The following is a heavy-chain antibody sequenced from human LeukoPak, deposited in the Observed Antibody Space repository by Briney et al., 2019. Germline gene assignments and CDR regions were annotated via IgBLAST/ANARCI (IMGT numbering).Heavy chain of an antibody. CDR1: GFSLTSDRAG. CDR2: IYGNGDE. D-gene: IGHD5-18*01. Sequence: KESGPTLVKPTQTLTLTCTFSGFSLTSDRAGVGWIRQPPGKALGWLALIYGNGDERYSPSLRSRLTITKDTSKNQVVLTMTNMDPVDTATYFCAHRHLIGYTYDFWGQGTLVTVSS. J-gene: IGHJ4*02. V-gene: IGHV2-5*01. CDR3: AHRHLIGYTYDF.